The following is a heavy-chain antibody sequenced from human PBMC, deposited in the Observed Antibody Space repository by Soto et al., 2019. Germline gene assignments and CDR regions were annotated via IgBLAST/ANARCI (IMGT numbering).Heavy chain of an antibody. CDR1: GFSLSTSGVG. V-gene: IGHV2-5*02. D-gene: IGHD4-17*01. CDR3: AHRRLMTTVTIYYFDY. CDR2: IYWDDDN. J-gene: IGHJ4*02. Sequence: QITLKESGPTLVKPTQTLTLSCTFSGFSLSTSGVGVGWIRQPPGKALEWLALIYWDDDNRYSPSLKSRLTITKDTSKNQVVLTMTNMDPVDTATYYCAHRRLMTTVTIYYFDYWGQGTLVTVSS.